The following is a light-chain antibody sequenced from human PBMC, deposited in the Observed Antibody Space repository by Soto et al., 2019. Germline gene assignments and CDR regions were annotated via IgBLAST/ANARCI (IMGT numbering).Light chain of an antibody. CDR3: SSYTSSSTLTV. CDR2: DVS. V-gene: IGLV2-14*01. J-gene: IGLJ1*01. Sequence: QSVLTQPASVYGSPGQSITISCTGTSSDVGGYNYVSWYQQHPGKAPKLMIYDVSNRPSGVSNRFSGSKSGNTASLTISGLQAEDEADYYCSSYTSSSTLTVFGTGTKVTVL. CDR1: SSDVGGYNY.